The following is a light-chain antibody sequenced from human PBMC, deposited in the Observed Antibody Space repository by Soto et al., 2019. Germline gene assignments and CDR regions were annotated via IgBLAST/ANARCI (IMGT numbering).Light chain of an antibody. V-gene: IGLV2-18*01. CDR3: SLYTSDSTYV. CDR2: EGR. CDR1: SSDFGRYNR. Sequence: LTEPPYVTGLAGQSVSIFSTETSSDFGRYNRVSWHQRPPGTGPKLMNYEGRIRPSGVPDRFSGSKSGNTASLTISGLQAEDEAEYYCSLYTSDSTYVFGTGTKVTVL. J-gene: IGLJ1*01.